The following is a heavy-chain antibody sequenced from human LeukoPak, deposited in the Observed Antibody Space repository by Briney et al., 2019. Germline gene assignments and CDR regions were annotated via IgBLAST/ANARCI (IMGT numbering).Heavy chain of an antibody. D-gene: IGHD3-10*01. CDR2: IYSGGTT. CDR3: TRWLSH. CDR1: GFTVSSNY. J-gene: IGHJ4*02. V-gene: IGHV3-66*01. Sequence: GGSLRLSCAASGFTVSSNYMTWVRQAPGKGLEWVLVIYSGGTTSYADSVKGRFTISRDDSKNTLYLQMNSLRDEDTAVYYCTRWLSHWGQGTLVTVSS.